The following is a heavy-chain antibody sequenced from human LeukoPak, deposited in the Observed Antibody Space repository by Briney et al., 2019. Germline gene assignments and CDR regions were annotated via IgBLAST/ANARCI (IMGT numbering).Heavy chain of an antibody. D-gene: IGHD2-15*01. CDR2: ISAYNGNT. CDR3: ARDFNGIDIVVVVAATNWFDP. V-gene: IGHV1-18*01. J-gene: IGHJ5*02. Sequence: ASVKVSCKASGYTFTSNGISWVRQAPGQGLEWMGWISAYNGNTNYAQKLQGRVTMTTDTSTSTAYMELRSLRSDDPAVYYCARDFNGIDIVVVVAATNWFDPWGQGTLVTVSS. CDR1: GYTFTSNG.